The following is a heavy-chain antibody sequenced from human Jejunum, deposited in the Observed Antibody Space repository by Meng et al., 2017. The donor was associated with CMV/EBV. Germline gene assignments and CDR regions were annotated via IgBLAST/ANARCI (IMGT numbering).Heavy chain of an antibody. CDR1: GESFSGYY. CDR3: ARVGGAQHGDFDF. CDR2: INHSGST. Sequence: QGQIQTGGSGLLKPSETLSLTCTVYGESFSGYYWTWIRQPPGKGLEWIGEINHSGSTNYNPSLKSRVTILVDTSKRQFSLRLSFVTAADTAVYYCARVGGAQHGDFDFWGQGTLVTVSS. V-gene: IGHV4-34*01. D-gene: IGHD4-17*01. J-gene: IGHJ4*02.